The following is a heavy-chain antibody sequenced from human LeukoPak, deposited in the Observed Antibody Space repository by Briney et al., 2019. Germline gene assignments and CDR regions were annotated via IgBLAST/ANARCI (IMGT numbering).Heavy chain of an antibody. CDR3: AKLPSPDYYGSGKEYYFDY. Sequence: GGSLRLSCAASGFTFSSYAMSWVRQAPGKGLEWVSAISGSGGGTYYAGSVKGRFTISRDNSKNTLYLQMNSLRAEDTAVYYCAKLPSPDYYGSGKEYYFDYWGQGTLVTVSS. J-gene: IGHJ4*02. V-gene: IGHV3-23*01. D-gene: IGHD3-10*01. CDR2: ISGSGGGT. CDR1: GFTFSSYA.